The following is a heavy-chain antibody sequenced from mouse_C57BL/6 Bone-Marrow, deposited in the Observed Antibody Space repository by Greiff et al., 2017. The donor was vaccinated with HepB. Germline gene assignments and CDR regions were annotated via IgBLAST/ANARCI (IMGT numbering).Heavy chain of an antibody. V-gene: IGHV7-3*01. CDR1: GFTFTDYY. J-gene: IGHJ4*01. CDR3: ARYISRWLLRAMDY. D-gene: IGHD2-3*01. CDR2: IRNKANGYTT. Sequence: EVQLVESGGGLVQPGGSLSLSCAASGFTFTDYYMSWVRQPPGKALEWLGFIRNKANGYTTEYSASVKGRFTISRDNSQSILYLQMNALRAEDSATYYCARYISRWLLRAMDYWGQGTSVTVSS.